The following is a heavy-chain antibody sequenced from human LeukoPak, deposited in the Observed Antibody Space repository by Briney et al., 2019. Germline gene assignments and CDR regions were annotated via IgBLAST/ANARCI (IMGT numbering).Heavy chain of an antibody. CDR1: GFTFSSYE. Sequence: GGSLRLSCAASGFTFSSYEMNWVRQAPGKGLEWVSAISGSGGSTYYADSVKGRFTISRDNSKNTLYLQMNSLRAEDAAVYYCAKDLRPNDYWGQGTLVTVSS. CDR3: AKDLRPNDY. CDR2: ISGSGGST. V-gene: IGHV3-23*01. J-gene: IGHJ4*02.